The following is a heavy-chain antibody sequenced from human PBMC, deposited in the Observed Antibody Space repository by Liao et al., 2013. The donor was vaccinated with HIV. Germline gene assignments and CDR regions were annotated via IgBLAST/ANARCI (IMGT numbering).Heavy chain of an antibody. D-gene: IGHD2-21*01. V-gene: IGHV4-61*02. CDR3: ATGGAPSYYFDY. J-gene: IGHJ4*02. CDR1: GGSISSGSYY. CDR2: IYTSGST. Sequence: QVQLQESGPGVVKPSQILSLTCSVSGGSISSGSYYWSWIRQPAGKGPEWIGRIYTSGSTDYNPSLRGRVTISLDTSKNQFSLKLSSVTAADTAVYYCATGGAPSYYFDYWGQGTLVTVSS.